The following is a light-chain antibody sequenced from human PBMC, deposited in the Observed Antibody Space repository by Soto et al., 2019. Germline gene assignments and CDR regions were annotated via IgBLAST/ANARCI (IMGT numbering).Light chain of an antibody. CDR1: QTFSNPY. Sequence: EIVLTQSPGTLSLSPGERATLSCRASQTFSNPYLAWYQQKPGQAPRLLIYGVSLRATAIPDRFSGSGSGADFNLSISGLEPEDFAVYYCQRDVTSLYTFGQGTKREIK. CDR3: QRDVTSLYT. J-gene: IGKJ2*01. CDR2: GVS. V-gene: IGKV3-20*01.